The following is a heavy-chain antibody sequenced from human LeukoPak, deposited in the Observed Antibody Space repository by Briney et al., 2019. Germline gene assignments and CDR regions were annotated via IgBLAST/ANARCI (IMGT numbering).Heavy chain of an antibody. V-gene: IGHV1-18*01. CDR1: GYTFTSHD. J-gene: IGHJ4*02. Sequence: ASVTVSCKASGYTFTSHDISWVRQAPGQGLEWMGWISAHNGNTNYAQKLQGRVTMTTDTSTRTAYMELRSLRSDDTAVYYCARVDGSPDYWGQGTLVTVSS. CDR3: ARVDGSPDY. CDR2: ISAHNGNT. D-gene: IGHD2-15*01.